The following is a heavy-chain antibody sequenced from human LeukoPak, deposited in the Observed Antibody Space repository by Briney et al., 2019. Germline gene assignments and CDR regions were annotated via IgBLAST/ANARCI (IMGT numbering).Heavy chain of an antibody. V-gene: IGHV3-73*01. CDR1: GFTFSSYA. CDR2: IRSKANSYAT. CDR3: TRLVGGYYYGWFDP. D-gene: IGHD3-22*01. Sequence: GGSLRLSCAASGFTFSSYAMHWVRQASGKGLEWVGRIRSKANSYATAYAASVKGRFTISRDDSKNTAYLQMNSLKTEDTAVYYCTRLVGGYYYGWFDPWGQGTLVTVSS. J-gene: IGHJ5*02.